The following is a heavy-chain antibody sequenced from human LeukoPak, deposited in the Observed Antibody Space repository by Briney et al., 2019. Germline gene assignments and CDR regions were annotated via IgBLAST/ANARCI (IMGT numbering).Heavy chain of an antibody. J-gene: IGHJ6*03. CDR2: INHSGST. CDR1: GGSFSGYY. V-gene: IGHV4-34*01. Sequence: PSETXXLTCAXXGGSFSGYYRSWIRQPPGKGLEWIGEINHSGSTNYNPSLKRRVTISVDTSKNQFSLKLSSVTAADTAVYYCARDKTYYYYMDVWGKGTTVTVSS. CDR3: ARDKTYYYYMDV.